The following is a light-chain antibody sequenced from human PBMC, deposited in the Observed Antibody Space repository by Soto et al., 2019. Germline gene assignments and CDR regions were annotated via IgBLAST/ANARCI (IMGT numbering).Light chain of an antibody. CDR1: NSNLGAGYD. CDR2: SNN. J-gene: IGLJ2*01. CDR3: AAWDDSLNGPYVV. V-gene: IGLV1-40*01. Sequence: QSVLTQPPSVSGAPGQRVTISCTGNNSNLGAGYDVHWYQQLPGAAPKLVIYSNNQRPSGVPDRFSGSKSGTSASLAISGLQSEDEADYYCAAWDDSLNGPYVVFGGGTQLTVL.